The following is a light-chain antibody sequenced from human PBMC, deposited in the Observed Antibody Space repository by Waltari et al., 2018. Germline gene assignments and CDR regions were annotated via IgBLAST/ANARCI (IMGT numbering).Light chain of an antibody. J-gene: IGLJ3*02. CDR3: ALYMGSGIWV. Sequence: QTVVTQEPSLSVSPGGTVTLTCAFSPRSLSTTSHATWYQQTPGQAPRTLVYKANARSSGVPDRFSGSILGNTAALTITGAQADDESDYYCALYMGSGIWVFGGGTRLTVL. V-gene: IGLV8-61*01. CDR2: KAN. CDR1: PRSLSTTSH.